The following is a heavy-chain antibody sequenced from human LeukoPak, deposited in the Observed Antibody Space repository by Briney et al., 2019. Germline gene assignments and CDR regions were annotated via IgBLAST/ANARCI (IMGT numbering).Heavy chain of an antibody. CDR2: INHSGST. CDR3: ARRRPGSSKSYYYYYMDV. V-gene: IGHV4-34*01. CDR1: GGSFSGYY. D-gene: IGHD6-6*01. Sequence: SETLSLTCAVYGGSFSGYYWSWIRQPPGKGLEWIGEINHSGSTNYNPSLKSRVTISVDTSKNQFSLKLSSVTAADTAVYYRARRRPGSSKSYYYYYMDVWGKGTTVTISS. J-gene: IGHJ6*03.